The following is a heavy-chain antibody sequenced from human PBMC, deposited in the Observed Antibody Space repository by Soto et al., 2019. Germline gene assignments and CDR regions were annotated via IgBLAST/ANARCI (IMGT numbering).Heavy chain of an antibody. D-gene: IGHD6-13*01. V-gene: IGHV3-33*01. CDR2: IWFDAKNE. Sequence: GGSMRLSCAVSGLYFNDNDMHCVRPARDKGLEWLPIIWFDAKNEYYADSVKGRFTISRDNSNTTRYLQFNSLTADDTAVYFCARDQGRATADGPRGNGQDVWGQGTAVTVSS. CDR3: ARDQGRATADGPRGNGQDV. J-gene: IGHJ6*02. CDR1: GLYFNDND.